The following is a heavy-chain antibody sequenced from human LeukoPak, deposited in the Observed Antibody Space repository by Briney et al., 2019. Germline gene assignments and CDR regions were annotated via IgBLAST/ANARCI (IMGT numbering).Heavy chain of an antibody. CDR1: GFIFSGYN. CDR2: ISSSSSYT. Sequence: GGSLRLSCAASGFIFSGYNMNWVRQAPGKGLEWVSSISSSSSYTYYADSVKGRFTISRDNAKNSLYLQMNSLRAEDTAVYYCARDRDGYKQGAFDIWGQGTMVTVSS. D-gene: IGHD5-24*01. J-gene: IGHJ3*02. V-gene: IGHV3-21*01. CDR3: ARDRDGYKQGAFDI.